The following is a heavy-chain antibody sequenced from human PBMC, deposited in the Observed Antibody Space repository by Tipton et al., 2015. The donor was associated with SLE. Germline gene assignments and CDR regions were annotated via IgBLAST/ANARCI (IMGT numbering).Heavy chain of an antibody. CDR2: IYTSGST. Sequence: LRLSCTVSGGSISSGNFYWNWIRQPAGKGLEWIGRIYTSGSTYYNPSLKSRVTISLDTSKNQFSLELSSVTAADTAVYYCATHGSSDYYYEYYMDVWGKGTTVTVSS. CDR3: ATHGSSDYYYEYYMDV. D-gene: IGHD2-21*02. CDR1: GGSISSGNFY. J-gene: IGHJ6*03. V-gene: IGHV4-61*02.